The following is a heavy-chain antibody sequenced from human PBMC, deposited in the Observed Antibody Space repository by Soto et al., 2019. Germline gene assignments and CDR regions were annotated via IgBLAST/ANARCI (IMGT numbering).Heavy chain of an antibody. CDR3: ARRSPHYDILTGTRGDAFDI. J-gene: IGHJ3*02. V-gene: IGHV4-39*01. D-gene: IGHD3-9*01. CDR1: GGSVSSRRFD. Sequence: LDTLSRTCSVSGGSVSSRRFDWGWIRQPPGKGLEWIGSIQYSGNTYYNPSLKSRVTISVGTAKNQFSLKLSSVTAADTAVYYCARRSPHYDILTGTRGDAFDIWGQGTMVT. CDR2: IQYSGNT.